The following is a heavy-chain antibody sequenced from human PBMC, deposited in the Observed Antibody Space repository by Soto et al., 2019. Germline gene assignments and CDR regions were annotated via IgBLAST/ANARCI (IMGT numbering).Heavy chain of an antibody. Sequence: QVQVVQSGAEVKQPGSSVKVSCKVSGGTFSTYSISWVRQAPGQGLEWVGGIIPIFGAAKHAQKFQGRVTITADDSTSTVYMELSDLRSEDTAVYFCARDGDRVTARHWGQGTLVTVSS. J-gene: IGHJ4*02. V-gene: IGHV1-69*01. CDR2: IIPIFGAA. CDR1: GGTFSTYS. CDR3: ARDGDRVTARH. D-gene: IGHD7-27*01.